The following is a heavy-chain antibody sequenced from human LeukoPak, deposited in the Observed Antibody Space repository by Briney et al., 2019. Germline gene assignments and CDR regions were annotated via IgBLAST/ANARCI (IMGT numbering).Heavy chain of an antibody. D-gene: IGHD1-26*01. CDR3: ARDMGSPSGSSSGGIDY. Sequence: ASVKVSCKASGGTFSSYAISWVRQAPGQGLEWMGGIIPIFGTANYAQKFQGRVTITTDESTSTAYMELSSLRSEDTAVYYCARDMGSPSGSSSGGIDYWGQGTLVTVSS. J-gene: IGHJ4*02. CDR2: IIPIFGTA. CDR1: GGTFSSYA. V-gene: IGHV1-69*05.